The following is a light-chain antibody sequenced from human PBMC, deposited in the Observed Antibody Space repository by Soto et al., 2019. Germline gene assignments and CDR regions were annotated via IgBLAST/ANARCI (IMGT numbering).Light chain of an antibody. CDR3: SPYTSSRTVV. V-gene: IGLV2-14*01. Sequence: QSVLTQPASVSGSPGQSITISCTGTSSDVGGYNYVSWYQQHPGKAPKLMIYEVSNRPSGVSNRFSGSKSGNTASLTISGLQAEDEADYYCSPYTSSRTVVFGGGTKLTVL. CDR2: EVS. J-gene: IGLJ2*01. CDR1: SSDVGGYNY.